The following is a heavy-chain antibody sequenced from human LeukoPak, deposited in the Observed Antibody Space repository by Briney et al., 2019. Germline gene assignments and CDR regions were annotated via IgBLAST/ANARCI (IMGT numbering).Heavy chain of an antibody. J-gene: IGHJ4*02. D-gene: IGHD3-22*01. CDR1: GFTFSSYA. Sequence: GGSLNLSCQASGFTFSSYAMNWVRQPPGKGLEWVAVISYDGSTKYYPAHVKGRFTISRDNSKNTLYLQMNSLRAEDTAVYYCARGYYYDSSGYYNGDYWGQGTLVTVSS. CDR3: ARGYYYDSSGYYNGDY. V-gene: IGHV3-30-3*01. CDR2: ISYDGSTK.